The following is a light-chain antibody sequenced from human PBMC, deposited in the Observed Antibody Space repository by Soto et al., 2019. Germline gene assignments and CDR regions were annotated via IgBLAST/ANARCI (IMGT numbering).Light chain of an antibody. CDR2: KAS. J-gene: IGKJ1*01. CDR1: QTISSW. Sequence: DIQITQSPSTLSGSVGDRVTNTPRAIQTISSWLAWYQQKPGKAPKLLIYKASTLKSGVPSRFSGSASGTEFTLTISSLQPDDFATYYCQHYNSYSETFGQGTKVDIK. CDR3: QHYNSYSET. V-gene: IGKV1-5*03.